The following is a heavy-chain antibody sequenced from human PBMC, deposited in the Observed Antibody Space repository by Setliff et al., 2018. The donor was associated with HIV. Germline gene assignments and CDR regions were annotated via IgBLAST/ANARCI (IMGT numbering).Heavy chain of an antibody. J-gene: IGHJ4*02. CDR3: ARMYSGYDWSPAGARTRYLDY. V-gene: IGHV1-46*01. Sequence: GASVKVSCKASGYTFTSYYMHWVRQAPGQGLEWMGIINPGGGSTSYAQKFQGRVTISVDTSKNQFSLKLSSVTAADTAVYYCARMYSGYDWSPAGARTRYLDYWGQGTLVTVSS. CDR1: GYTFTSYY. D-gene: IGHD5-12*01. CDR2: INPGGGST.